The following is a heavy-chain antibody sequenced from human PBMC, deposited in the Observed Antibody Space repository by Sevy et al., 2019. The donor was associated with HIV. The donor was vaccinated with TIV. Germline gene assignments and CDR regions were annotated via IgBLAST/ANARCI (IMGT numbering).Heavy chain of an antibody. CDR1: GFSLSKYS. CDR2: LSFGCGEI. J-gene: IGHJ4*02. CDR3: AREGCTKPHDY. D-gene: IGHD2-8*01. V-gene: IGHV3-23*01. Sequence: GGSLRLSCAASGFSLSKYSMSWVRQPPGKGLEWVSTLSFGCGEINYADSVKGRFTISRDNSKSLVYLQMNNLRPEDTAVYYCAREGCTKPHDYWGQGALVTVSS.